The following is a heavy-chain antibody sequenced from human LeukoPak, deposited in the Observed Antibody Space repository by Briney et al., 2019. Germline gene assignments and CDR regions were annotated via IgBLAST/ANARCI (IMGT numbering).Heavy chain of an antibody. CDR3: AKVGPPIVVVPAAGPPYYFDY. V-gene: IGHV3-30*18. D-gene: IGHD2-2*01. CDR2: ISYDGSNK. CDR1: GFTFGSYG. Sequence: PGGSLRLSCAASGFTFGSYGMHWVRQAPGKGLEWVAVISYDGSNKYYADSVKGRFTISRDNSKNTLYLQMNSLRAEDTAVYYCAKVGPPIVVVPAAGPPYYFDYWGQGTLVTVSS. J-gene: IGHJ4*02.